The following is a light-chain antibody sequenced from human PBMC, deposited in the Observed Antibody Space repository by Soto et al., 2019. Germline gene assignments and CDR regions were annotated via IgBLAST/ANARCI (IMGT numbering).Light chain of an antibody. CDR3: GSYTISNTLV. Sequence: QSVLTQPAPVSGSPGQSITISCTGTSSDVGGYNYVSWYQQYPGKAPKLMIYDVSNRPSGVSNRFSGSKSGNTASLTISGLQAEDEADYYCGSYTISNTLVFGSGTKVTVL. V-gene: IGLV2-14*01. CDR1: SSDVGGYNY. CDR2: DVS. J-gene: IGLJ1*01.